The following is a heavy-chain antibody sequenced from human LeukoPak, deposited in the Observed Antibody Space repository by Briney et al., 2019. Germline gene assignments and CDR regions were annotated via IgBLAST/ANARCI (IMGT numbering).Heavy chain of an antibody. Sequence: PSQTLSLTCTVSGGSISSGGYYWSWIRQPPGKGLEWIGYIYYSGSTNYNPSLKSRVTISVGTSKKQFSLNLRSVTAADTAVYYCARSIVVVGIVSDYYYYAMDVWGQGTTVTVSS. V-gene: IGHV4-61*08. D-gene: IGHD6-19*01. J-gene: IGHJ6*02. CDR2: IYYSGST. CDR1: GGSISSGGYY. CDR3: ARSIVVVGIVSDYYYYAMDV.